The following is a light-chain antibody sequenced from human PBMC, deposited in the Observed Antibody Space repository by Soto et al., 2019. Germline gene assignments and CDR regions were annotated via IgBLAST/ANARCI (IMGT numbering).Light chain of an antibody. Sequence: EIVLTQSPATLPWSPGERATLSCSASQSLNRHLAWSRQKPGQAPRLLIYDASNRAPGIPARVSGSGSGTDFTLTSGSLDAEAFGVYYCQQRSNVPPVTFGGGTKVQIK. CDR3: QQRSNVPPVT. CDR1: QSLNRH. V-gene: IGKV3-11*01. J-gene: IGKJ4*01. CDR2: DAS.